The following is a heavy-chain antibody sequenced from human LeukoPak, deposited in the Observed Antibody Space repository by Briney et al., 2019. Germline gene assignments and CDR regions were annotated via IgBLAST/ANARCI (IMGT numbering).Heavy chain of an antibody. CDR2: IYYSGST. J-gene: IGHJ3*02. V-gene: IGHV4-59*01. CDR3: ARDWPYYDGSGYQGSFDI. D-gene: IGHD3-22*01. Sequence: SSETLSLTCTVSGRSISSYYWSWIRQPPGKGLEWIGYIYYSGSTNYNPSLKSRVTISVATSKNQISLKLSSVTAADTAVYYCARDWPYYDGSGYQGSFDIWGQGTMVTVSS. CDR1: GRSISSYY.